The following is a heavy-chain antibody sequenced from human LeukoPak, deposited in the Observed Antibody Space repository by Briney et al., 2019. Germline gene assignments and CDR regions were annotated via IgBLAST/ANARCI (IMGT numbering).Heavy chain of an antibody. Sequence: GSLRLPCAASGFTVSSNYMSWVRQAPGKGLEWGSVIYSGGSTYYADSVKGRFTIPRDDSKNTLYLQMNSLRAEDTAVYYCARDKGGSGLYGDYFDYWGQGTLVTVSS. J-gene: IGHJ4*02. CDR1: GFTVSSNY. CDR3: ARDKGGSGLYGDYFDY. D-gene: IGHD6-19*01. V-gene: IGHV3-66*01. CDR2: IYSGGST.